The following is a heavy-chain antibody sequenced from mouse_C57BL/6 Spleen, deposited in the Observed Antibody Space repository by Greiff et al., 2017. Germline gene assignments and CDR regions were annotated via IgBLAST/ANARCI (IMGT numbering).Heavy chain of an antibody. Sequence: VQLQQPGAELVKPGASVKLSCKASGYTFTSYWMHWVKQRPGQGLEWIGMIHPNSGSTNYNEKFKSKATLTVDKSSSTAYMQLSSLTSEDSAVYYCARDTTDYYAMEYWGKGTSVTVSS. D-gene: IGHD1-1*01. J-gene: IGHJ4*01. CDR3: ARDTTDYYAMEY. CDR1: GYTFTSYW. V-gene: IGHV1-64*01. CDR2: IHPNSGST.